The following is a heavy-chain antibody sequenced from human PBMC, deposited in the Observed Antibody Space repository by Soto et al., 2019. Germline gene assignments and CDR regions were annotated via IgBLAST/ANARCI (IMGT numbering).Heavy chain of an antibody. CDR2: TYYKSKWNN. CDR3: PGITLFRAMKV. D-gene: IGHD3-10*01. J-gene: IGHJ3*01. CDR1: VHSVSSNSAG. V-gene: IGHV6-1*01. Sequence: SQTLSLTCVISVHSVSSNSAGWNWIMQSPSRGLEWLGRTYYKSKWNNDYALSVKSRITINPDTSKNQFSLHLYSVTPEDTAVYYCPGITLFRAMKVWGQGPLDNVSS.